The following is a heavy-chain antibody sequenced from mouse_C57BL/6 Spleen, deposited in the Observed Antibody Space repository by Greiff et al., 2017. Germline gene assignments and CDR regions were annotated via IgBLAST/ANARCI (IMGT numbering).Heavy chain of an antibody. CDR2: IDPSDSET. D-gene: IGHD2-4*01. V-gene: IGHV1-52*01. J-gene: IGHJ4*01. Sequence: QVQLQQPGAELVRPGSSVKLSCKASGYTFTSYWMHWVKQRPIQGLEWIGNIDPSDSETHYNQQFKDKATLTVDKSSSTAYMQLSSLTSEDSAVYYCARSKGDYDEDYSAMDYWGQGTSVTVSS. CDR1: GYTFTSYW. CDR3: ARSKGDYDEDYSAMDY.